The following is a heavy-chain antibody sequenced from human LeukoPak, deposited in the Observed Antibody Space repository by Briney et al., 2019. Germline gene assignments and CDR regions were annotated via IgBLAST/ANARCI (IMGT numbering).Heavy chain of an antibody. CDR1: GGSFGGYY. CDR3: AIHSGSFYFYYYMDV. J-gene: IGHJ6*03. Sequence: PSETLSLACAVYGGSFGGYYWSWIRQPPGKGLEWIGEINHSGGPNYNPSLKSRFTISVATSKNQFSLKLTSVTAADTAVYYCAIHSGSFYFYYYMDVWGKGTTVTVSS. V-gene: IGHV4-34*01. D-gene: IGHD1-26*01. CDR2: INHSGGP.